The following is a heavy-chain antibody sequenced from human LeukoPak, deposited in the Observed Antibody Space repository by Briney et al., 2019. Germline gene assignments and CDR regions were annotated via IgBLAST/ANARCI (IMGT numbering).Heavy chain of an antibody. D-gene: IGHD3-10*01. V-gene: IGHV4-4*02. CDR3: ARDDTGVIRGIRFHY. CDR2: IYHSGSA. J-gene: IGHJ4*02. CDR1: GASISSGYW. Sequence: SETLSLTCAVSGASISSGYWWSWVRQPPGKGLEWIGEIYHSGSANHNPSLKSRVTTSVDKSKSQFSLNLSSVTAADTAVYYCARDDTGVIRGIRFHYWGQGTLVTVSS.